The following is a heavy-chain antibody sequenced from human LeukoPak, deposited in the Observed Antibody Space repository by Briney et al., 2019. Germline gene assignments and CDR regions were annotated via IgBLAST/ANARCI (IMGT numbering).Heavy chain of an antibody. D-gene: IGHD6-13*01. CDR3: ARAKYSSSWYAKYYFDY. J-gene: IGHJ4*02. CDR2: INHSGST. V-gene: IGHV4-34*01. CDR1: GGSFSVYY. Sequence: SETLSLTCAVYGGSFSVYYWSWIRQPPGKGLEWIGEINHSGSTNYNPSLKSRVTISVDTSKNQFSLKLSSVTAADTAVYYCARAKYSSSWYAKYYFDYWGQGTLVTVSS.